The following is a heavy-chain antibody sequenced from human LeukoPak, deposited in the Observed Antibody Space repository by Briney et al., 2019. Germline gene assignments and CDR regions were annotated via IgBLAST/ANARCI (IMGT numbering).Heavy chain of an antibody. CDR3: ARLVRNYYDSSGYLSPSYFDY. J-gene: IGHJ4*02. D-gene: IGHD3-22*01. CDR2: IYYSGST. CDR1: GGSFSGYY. V-gene: IGHV4-34*01. Sequence: SETLSLTCAVYGGSFSGYYWSWIRQPPGKGLEWIGSIYYSGSTYYNPSLKSRVTISVDTSKNQFSLKLSSVTAADTAVYYCARLVRNYYDSSGYLSPSYFDYWGQGTLVTVSS.